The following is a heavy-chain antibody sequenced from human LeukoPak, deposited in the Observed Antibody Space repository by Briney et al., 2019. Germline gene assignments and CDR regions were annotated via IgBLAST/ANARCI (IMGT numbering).Heavy chain of an antibody. CDR3: ASSIVGATTRAFDI. Sequence: ASVKVSCKASGYTFTSYGINWVRQATGQGLEWMGWMNPNSGNTGYAQKFQGRVTMTRNTSISTAYMELSSLRSEDTAVYYCASSIVGATTRAFDIWGQGTMVTVSS. V-gene: IGHV1-8*01. J-gene: IGHJ3*02. CDR2: MNPNSGNT. CDR1: GYTFTSYG. D-gene: IGHD1-26*01.